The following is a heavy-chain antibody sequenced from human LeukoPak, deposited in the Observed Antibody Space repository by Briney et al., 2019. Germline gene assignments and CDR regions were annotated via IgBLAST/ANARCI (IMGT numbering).Heavy chain of an antibody. D-gene: IGHD3-22*01. J-gene: IGHJ5*02. Sequence: ASVKVSCKASGYTFTGYYMHWVRQAPGQGLEWMGWINPNSGGTNYAQKFQGRVTMTRDTSISTAYMELSRLRSDDTAVYYCARDEYYYDSSGYYSWFDPWGQGTLVTVSS. CDR1: GYTFTGYY. CDR3: ARDEYYYDSSGYYSWFDP. CDR2: INPNSGGT. V-gene: IGHV1-2*02.